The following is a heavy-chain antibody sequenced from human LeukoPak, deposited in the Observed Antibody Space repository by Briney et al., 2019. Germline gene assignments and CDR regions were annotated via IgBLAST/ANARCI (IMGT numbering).Heavy chain of an antibody. CDR1: GFTFSDSY. Sequence: GGSLRLSCATSGFTFSDSYMNWIRQAPGKGLEWVSCISRGGSTIYYADSVKGRFTTSRDNAKNSLYLQMNSLRAEDTAVYYCARSRNFIVVLPAAMRPVDYWGQGTLVTVSS. CDR2: ISRGGSTI. V-gene: IGHV3-11*01. D-gene: IGHD2-2*01. J-gene: IGHJ4*02. CDR3: ARSRNFIVVLPAAMRPVDY.